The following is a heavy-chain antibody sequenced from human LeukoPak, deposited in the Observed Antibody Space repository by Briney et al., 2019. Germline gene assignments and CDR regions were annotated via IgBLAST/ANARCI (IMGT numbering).Heavy chain of an antibody. CDR3: ARDRPGGYFDY. Sequence: PGGSLRLSCAASGFTFSNYVLGWVRQAPGKGLQWVSAISGSGGSTYYADSVKGRFTISRDNAKKSVHLQMNSLRDEDTAVYYCARDRPGGYFDYWGQGTLVTVSS. J-gene: IGHJ4*02. V-gene: IGHV3-23*01. CDR2: ISGSGGST. D-gene: IGHD3-16*01. CDR1: GFTFSNYV.